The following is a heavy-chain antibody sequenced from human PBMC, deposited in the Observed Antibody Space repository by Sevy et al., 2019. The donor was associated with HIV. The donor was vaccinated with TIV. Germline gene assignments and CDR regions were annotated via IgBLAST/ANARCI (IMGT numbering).Heavy chain of an antibody. D-gene: IGHD2-8*01. J-gene: IGHJ4*02. CDR2: LSFGCGEI. CDR1: GFTFSKYS. CDR3: AREGCTKPHDY. Sequence: QLGGSLRLSCAAFGFTFSKYSMSWVRQPPGKGLEWVSTLSFGCGEINYADSVKGRFTISRDNSKSSVYLQMNNLRPEDTAVYYCAREGCTKPHDYWGQGTLVTVSS. V-gene: IGHV3-23*01.